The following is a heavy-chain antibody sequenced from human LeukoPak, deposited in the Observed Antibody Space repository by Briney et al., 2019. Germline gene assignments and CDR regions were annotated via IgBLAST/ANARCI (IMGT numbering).Heavy chain of an antibody. CDR2: IYYSGST. CDR3: ARYSYGGYDFDY. V-gene: IGHV4-59*08. Sequence: SETLSLTCTVSGASISGYYWSWIRQPPGKGLEWIGFIYYSGSTNYNPSLKSRVTISVDTSKNQFSLKLTSVTAADTAVYYCARYSYGGYDFDYWGQGTLVTVSS. J-gene: IGHJ4*02. D-gene: IGHD5-18*01. CDR1: GASISGYY.